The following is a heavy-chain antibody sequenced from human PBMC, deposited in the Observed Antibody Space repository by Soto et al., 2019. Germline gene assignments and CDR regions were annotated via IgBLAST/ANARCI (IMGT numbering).Heavy chain of an antibody. V-gene: IGHV4-34*01. CDR3: ARSPTYDSTDY. CDR2: INHSGST. CDR1: GGSFSGYY. Sequence: ETVSLTFAVYGGSFSGYYWSWIRQPPGKGLEWIGEINHSGSTNYNPSLKSRVTISVDTSKNQFSLKLSSVTAADTAVYYCARSPTYDSTDYWGQGTLVTVSS. J-gene: IGHJ4*02. D-gene: IGHD3-22*01.